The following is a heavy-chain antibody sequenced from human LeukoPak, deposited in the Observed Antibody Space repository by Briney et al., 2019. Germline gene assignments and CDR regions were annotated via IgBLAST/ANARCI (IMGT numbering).Heavy chain of an antibody. D-gene: IGHD6-13*01. CDR2: VSYDGTNK. J-gene: IGHJ4*02. V-gene: IGHV3-30*18. CDR3: AKGYDSSSWHYFDY. Sequence: GGSLRLSCAASGFTFTTYGMHWVRQAPGKGLEWVAVVSYDGTNKYYADSVKGGFTISRDSSKNTLYLQMNSLRAEDTAVYYCAKGYDSSSWHYFDYWGQGTLVTVSS. CDR1: GFTFTTYG.